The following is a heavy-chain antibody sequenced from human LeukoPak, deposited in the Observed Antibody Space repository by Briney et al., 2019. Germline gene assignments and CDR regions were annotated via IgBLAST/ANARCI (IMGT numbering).Heavy chain of an antibody. J-gene: IGHJ4*02. Sequence: GGSLRLSCAASGFTFNDYAMHWVRQAPGTGLEWVSLVSGDGASTYYADSVKSRFTISRDNNKNSLYLQMNSLRTEDTALYYCAKCTGTNAYCFDYWSQGTLVTVSS. CDR2: VSGDGAST. CDR1: GFTFNDYA. D-gene: IGHD1-7*01. CDR3: AKCTGTNAYCFDY. V-gene: IGHV3-43*02.